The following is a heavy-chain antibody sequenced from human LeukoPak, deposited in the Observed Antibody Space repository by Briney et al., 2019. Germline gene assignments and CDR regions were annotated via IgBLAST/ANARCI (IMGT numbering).Heavy chain of an antibody. CDR1: GYTFTSYG. CDR3: ARMGGYYGILTGYYPPLYYFDY. J-gene: IGHJ4*02. D-gene: IGHD3-9*01. Sequence: ASVKVSCKASGYTFTSYGISWVRQAPGQGLEWMGWISAYNGNTNYAQKLQGRVTMTTDTSTSTAYMELRSLRSDDTAVCYCARMGGYYGILTGYYPPLYYFDYWGQGTLVTVSS. V-gene: IGHV1-18*01. CDR2: ISAYNGNT.